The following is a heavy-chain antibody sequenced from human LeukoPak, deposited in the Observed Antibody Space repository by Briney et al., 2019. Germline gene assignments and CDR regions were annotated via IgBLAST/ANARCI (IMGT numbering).Heavy chain of an antibody. Sequence: GGSLRLSCAASGFTFSSYWMSWVRQAPGKGLEWVANIKQDGSEKYYVDSVKGRFTISRDNAKNSLYLQMNSLRAEDTAVYYCGRDSKSRWFGEFYFDYWGQGTLVTVSS. CDR3: GRDSKSRWFGEFYFDY. D-gene: IGHD3-10*01. V-gene: IGHV3-7*01. CDR2: IKQDGSEK. CDR1: GFTFSSYW. J-gene: IGHJ4*02.